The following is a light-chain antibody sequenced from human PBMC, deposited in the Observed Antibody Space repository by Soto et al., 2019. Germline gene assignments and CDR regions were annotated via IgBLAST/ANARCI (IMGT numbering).Light chain of an antibody. CDR1: SSNIGTGFD. J-gene: IGLJ1*01. CDR3: QSYDSSLGGSYV. V-gene: IGLV1-40*01. CDR2: GNN. Sequence: QPVLTQPPSVSGAPGQRVTISCTGTSSNIGTGFDVHWYQQLPGTAPKLLIYGNNNRPSGVPDRFSGSKSGTSASLAITGLQAEDEADYYCQSYDSSLGGSYVFGTGTKVTVL.